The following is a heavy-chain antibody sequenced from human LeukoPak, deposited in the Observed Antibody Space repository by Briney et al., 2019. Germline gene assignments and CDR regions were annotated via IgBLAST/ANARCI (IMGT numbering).Heavy chain of an antibody. D-gene: IGHD5-24*01. J-gene: IGHJ4*02. V-gene: IGHV3-53*04. Sequence: PGGSLRLSCAASGFTVSSNYMSWVRQAPGKGLEWVSVIYSVSSTYYADSVKGRFTISRHNSENTLYLQMNSLKTEDTAVYYCARGLIEMATIYFHHWGQGALVTVSS. CDR1: GFTVSSNY. CDR2: IYSVSST. CDR3: ARGLIEMATIYFHH.